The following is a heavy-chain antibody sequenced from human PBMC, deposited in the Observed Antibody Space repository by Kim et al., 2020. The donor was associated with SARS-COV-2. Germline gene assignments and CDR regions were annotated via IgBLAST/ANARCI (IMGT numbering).Heavy chain of an antibody. CDR3: ARIDYGDYISQDY. Sequence: SETLSLTCAVSGGSISSGGYSWSWIRQPPGKGLEWIGYIYHSGSTYYNPSLKSRVTISVDRSKNQFSLKLSSVTAADTAVYYCARIDYGDYISQDYWGQGTLVTVSS. J-gene: IGHJ4*02. V-gene: IGHV4-30-2*01. D-gene: IGHD4-17*01. CDR2: IYHSGST. CDR1: GGSISSGGYS.